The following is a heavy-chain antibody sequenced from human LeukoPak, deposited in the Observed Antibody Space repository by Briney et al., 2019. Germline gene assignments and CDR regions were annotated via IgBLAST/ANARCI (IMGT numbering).Heavy chain of an antibody. Sequence: GGSLRLSCAASGFTFDDYAMHWVRQAPGKGLQWVSVITWDGGSSYYADSVKGRFTISRDNSKSSLYLQMKSLRAEDTALYYCVKDSEGRWLQPDHWGQGTLVIVSS. V-gene: IGHV3-43D*03. J-gene: IGHJ4*02. CDR2: ITWDGGSS. D-gene: IGHD5-24*01. CDR1: GFTFDDYA. CDR3: VKDSEGRWLQPDH.